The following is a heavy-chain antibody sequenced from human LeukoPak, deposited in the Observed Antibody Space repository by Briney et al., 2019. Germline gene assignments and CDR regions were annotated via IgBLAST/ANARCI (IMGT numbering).Heavy chain of an antibody. CDR3: ATPGDYYYDSPGYYSAFNI. Sequence: GASVKVSCKVSGYTLTELSMHWVRQVPGKGLEWMGGSDPEDGKTIYAQKFHGRVTMTEDTSTDTAYMELNSLRSEDTAMYYCATPGDYYYDSPGYYSAFNIWGQGTMVIVSS. D-gene: IGHD3-22*01. CDR2: SDPEDGKT. J-gene: IGHJ3*02. CDR1: GYTLTELS. V-gene: IGHV1-24*01.